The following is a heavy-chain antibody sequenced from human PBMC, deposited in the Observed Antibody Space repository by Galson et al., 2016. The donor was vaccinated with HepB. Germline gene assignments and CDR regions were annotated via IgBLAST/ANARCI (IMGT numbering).Heavy chain of an antibody. CDR2: ISGSGGST. Sequence: SLRLSCAASGFTFSSYAMRWVRQAPGKGLEWVSAISGSGGSTYYADSVKGRFTISRDNSKNTLYLQMNSLRAEDTAVYYCAKEGRDILTGYYNGDAFDIWGQGTMVTVSS. D-gene: IGHD3-9*01. J-gene: IGHJ3*02. V-gene: IGHV3-23*01. CDR3: AKEGRDILTGYYNGDAFDI. CDR1: GFTFSSYA.